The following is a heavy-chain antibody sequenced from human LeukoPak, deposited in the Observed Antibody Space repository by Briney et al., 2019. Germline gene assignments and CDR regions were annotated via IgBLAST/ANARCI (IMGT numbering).Heavy chain of an antibody. CDR3: ARESVNDFCIDY. J-gene: IGHJ4*02. D-gene: IGHD3-3*01. CDR2: ISYDGSNK. Sequence: GGSLRLSCAASGFTFSSYAMHWVRQAPGKGLEWVAVISYDGSNKYCADSVKGRFTISRDNSKNTLYLQMNSLRAEDTAVYYCARESVNDFCIDYWGQGTLVTVSS. CDR1: GFTFSSYA. V-gene: IGHV3-30-3*01.